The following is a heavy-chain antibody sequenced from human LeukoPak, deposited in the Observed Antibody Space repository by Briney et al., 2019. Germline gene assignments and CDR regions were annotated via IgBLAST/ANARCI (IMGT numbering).Heavy chain of an antibody. Sequence: SETLSLTCTVSGGSITDYYWSWIRHSSGKGLEWIGYIYYSGSTNYNPSLKGRVTISVDTSKNQFSLKLSSVTAADTAVYYCARDTDGYNRFDYWGQGTLVTVSS. CDR1: GGSITDYY. CDR3: ARDTDGYNRFDY. CDR2: IYYSGST. D-gene: IGHD5-24*01. V-gene: IGHV4-59*01. J-gene: IGHJ4*02.